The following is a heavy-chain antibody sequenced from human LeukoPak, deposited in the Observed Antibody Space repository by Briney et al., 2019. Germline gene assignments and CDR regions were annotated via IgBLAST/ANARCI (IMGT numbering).Heavy chain of an antibody. CDR2: IKQDGSEK. D-gene: IGHD1-26*01. J-gene: IGHJ4*02. CDR1: GFTFSDYY. Sequence: GGSLRLSCAASGFTFSDYYMSWIRQAPGKGLEWVANIKQDGSEKYYVDSVKGRFTISRDNAKNILYLQMNSLRAEDTAVYYCARQRGGYCFDYWGQGTLVTVSS. V-gene: IGHV3-7*01. CDR3: ARQRGGYCFDY.